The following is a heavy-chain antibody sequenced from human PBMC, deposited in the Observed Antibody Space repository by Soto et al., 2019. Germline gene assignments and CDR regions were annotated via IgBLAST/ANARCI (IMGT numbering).Heavy chain of an antibody. D-gene: IGHD4-4*01. CDR2: IYYSGTT. CDR1: GYSFSSCNW. CDR3: ASHEYSAIAIDH. Sequence: PSETLFLTYANFGYSFSSCNWWGWFRQSPGKGLEWIGYIYYSGTTYYNPSLKSRVTMSVDTSKNQFSLKLTSVTAVDTAVFFCASHEYSAIAIDHWGQGTLVTVS. J-gene: IGHJ4*02. V-gene: IGHV4-28*01.